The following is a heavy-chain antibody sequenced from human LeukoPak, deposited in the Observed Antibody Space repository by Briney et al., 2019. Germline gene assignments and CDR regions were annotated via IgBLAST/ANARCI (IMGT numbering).Heavy chain of an antibody. J-gene: IGHJ3*02. D-gene: IGHD3-22*01. CDR3: AREHYYDSSGYSSDAFDI. CDR2: ISYDGSTK. Sequence: GGSLRLSCTASGFTFSTYGMHWVRQAPGKGLEWVTLISYDGSTKYYSDSVKGRFTLSRDNSKNTLYLQMNSLRAEDTAVYYCAREHYYDSSGYSSDAFDIWGQGTMVTVSS. V-gene: IGHV3-30*03. CDR1: GFTFSTYG.